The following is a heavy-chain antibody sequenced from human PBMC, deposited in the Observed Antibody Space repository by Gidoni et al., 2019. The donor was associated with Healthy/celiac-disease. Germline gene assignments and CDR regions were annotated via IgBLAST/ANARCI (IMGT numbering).Heavy chain of an antibody. Sequence: EVQLVESGGGLVQPGGSLRLSCAASGFTFSSYAMSWVRQAPGKGLEWVSAISGSGGSTYYADSVKGRFTISRDNSKNTLYLQMNSLRAEDTAVYYCAKDQRGMVRGVMDYGMDVWGQGTTVTVSS. D-gene: IGHD3-10*01. J-gene: IGHJ6*02. CDR2: ISGSGGST. V-gene: IGHV3-23*04. CDR3: AKDQRGMVRGVMDYGMDV. CDR1: GFTFSSYA.